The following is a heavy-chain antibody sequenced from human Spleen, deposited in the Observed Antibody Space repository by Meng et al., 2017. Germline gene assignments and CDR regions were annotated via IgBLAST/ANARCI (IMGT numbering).Heavy chain of an antibody. D-gene: IGHD5-24*01. CDR2: ISGIAGST. J-gene: IGHJ3*02. CDR1: GLTFSTYA. Sequence: GESLKISCVASGLTFSTYAMSWVRQAPGKGLEWVSRISGIAGSTYYADSVKGRFTISRDDSKNTLDLQMNSLRAEDTAVYYCAKMASRDGYDAFDIWGQGTMVTVSS. CDR3: AKMASRDGYDAFDI. V-gene: IGHV3-23*01.